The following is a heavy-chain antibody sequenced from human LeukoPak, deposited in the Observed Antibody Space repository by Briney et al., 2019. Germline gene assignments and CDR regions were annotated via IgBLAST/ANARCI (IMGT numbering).Heavy chain of an antibody. CDR3: ARSDQLPWFGDPRRPYYYALDV. D-gene: IGHD3-10*01. J-gene: IGHJ6*02. CDR1: GFTLRGCC. CDR2: IWHNGNKK. Sequence: GGSLRLSCATSGFTLRGCCKLCVRQAPGKGLEWVAVIWHNGNKKYYADSVKGRFTISRDNSKNTLYLQMNSLRSEDTAVYYCARSDQLPWFGDPRRPYYYALDVWGQGTTVTVSS. V-gene: IGHV3-33*01.